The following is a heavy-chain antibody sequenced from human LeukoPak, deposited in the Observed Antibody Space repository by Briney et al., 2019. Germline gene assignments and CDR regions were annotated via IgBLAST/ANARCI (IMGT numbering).Heavy chain of an antibody. J-gene: IGHJ6*03. V-gene: IGHV4-4*07. CDR2: IYASGST. D-gene: IGHD3-10*01. CDR3: ARGITMVRGVKMVYYYMDV. CDR1: GGSISSYY. Sequence: PSETLSLTCTVSGGSISSYYWSWIRQPAGKGLEWIGRIYASGSTNYNPSLKSRVTMSVDTSKNQFSLKLSSVTAADTAVCYCARGITMVRGVKMVYYYMDVWGKGTTVTISS.